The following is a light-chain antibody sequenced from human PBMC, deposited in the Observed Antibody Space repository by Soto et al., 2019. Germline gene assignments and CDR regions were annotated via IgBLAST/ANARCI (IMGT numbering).Light chain of an antibody. V-gene: IGKV3D-15*01. CDR2: GAS. J-gene: IGKJ5*01. CDR3: QQYDGWPGT. Sequence: NLSCRAGQSIGSSHLAWGQQTPGQAPRLLPYGASSRATGIPDRVGGSGSTTEFILTISSLQSEDFAVDCGQQYDGWPGTFGEGTRLEIK. CDR1: QSIGSSH.